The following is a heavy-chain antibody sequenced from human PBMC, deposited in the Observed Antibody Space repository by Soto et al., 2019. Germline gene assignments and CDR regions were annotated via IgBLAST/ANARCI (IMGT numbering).Heavy chain of an antibody. D-gene: IGHD3-9*01. Sequence: ASVKVSCKASGYTFTGYYMHWVRQAPGQGLEWMGWINPNSGGTNYAQKFQGWVTMTRDTSISTAYMELSRLRSDDTAVYYCARDQETYYDILTGYHAFDIWVQGTMVIVSS. CDR1: GYTFTGYY. CDR3: ARDQETYYDILTGYHAFDI. V-gene: IGHV1-2*04. CDR2: INPNSGGT. J-gene: IGHJ3*02.